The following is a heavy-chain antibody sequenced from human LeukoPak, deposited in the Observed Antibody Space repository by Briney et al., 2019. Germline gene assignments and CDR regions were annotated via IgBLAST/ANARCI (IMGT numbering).Heavy chain of an antibody. CDR2: ITSSSSYI. CDR1: GFTFNTYN. J-gene: IGHJ6*03. V-gene: IGHV3-21*01. D-gene: IGHD1-26*01. CDR3: ARDPYSGNYGDYYYYYMDV. Sequence: GGSLRLSCAASGFTFNTYNMNWVRQAPGKGLEWVSSITSSSSYIYYADSVKGRFTISRDNAKSSLYLQMNSLRDEDTAVYYCARDPYSGNYGDYYYYYMDVWGKGTIVTISS.